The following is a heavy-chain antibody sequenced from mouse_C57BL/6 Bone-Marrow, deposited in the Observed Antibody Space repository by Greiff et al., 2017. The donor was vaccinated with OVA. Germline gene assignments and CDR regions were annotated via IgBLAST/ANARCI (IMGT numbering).Heavy chain of an antibody. Sequence: EVQLQQSGPGLVKPSQSLSLTCSVTGYSITSGYYWNWIRQFPGNKLEWMGYISYDGSNNYNPSLKNRISITRDTSKIQFFLKLNSVTTEDTATYYCANWYFDYWGQGTTLTVSS. CDR1: GYSITSGYY. D-gene: IGHD4-1*01. V-gene: IGHV3-6*01. CDR2: ISYDGSN. CDR3: ANWYFDY. J-gene: IGHJ2*01.